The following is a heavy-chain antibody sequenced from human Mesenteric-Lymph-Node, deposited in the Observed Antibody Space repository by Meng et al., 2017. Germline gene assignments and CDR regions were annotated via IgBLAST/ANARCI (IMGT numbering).Heavy chain of an antibody. J-gene: IGHJ4*02. CDR2: ISYSGST. CDR3: ARDRSVTTGAYFDY. D-gene: IGHD4-17*01. Sequence: SETLSLTCTVSGGSVSSGSYYWSWIRQPPGKGLEWVGFISYSGSTNYNPSLKSRVTISVDTSKNQFSLNLSSVTAADTAVYYCARDRSVTTGAYFDYWGQGTLVTVSS. V-gene: IGHV4-61*01. CDR1: GGSVSSGSYY.